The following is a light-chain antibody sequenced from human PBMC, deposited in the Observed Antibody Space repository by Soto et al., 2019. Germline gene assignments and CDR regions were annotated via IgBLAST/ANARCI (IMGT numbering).Light chain of an antibody. CDR3: QQYSVWPLT. CDR2: DAT. V-gene: IGKV3-11*01. CDR1: QSVSSS. Sequence: EIVLTQSPATLSVSPGXRATLSCRASQSVSSSLAWYRRKPGQAPRLLIYDATNRATGIPARFSGSGSEAEFTLTISSLQSEDFAVYYCQQYSVWPLTFGGGTKVDIK. J-gene: IGKJ4*01.